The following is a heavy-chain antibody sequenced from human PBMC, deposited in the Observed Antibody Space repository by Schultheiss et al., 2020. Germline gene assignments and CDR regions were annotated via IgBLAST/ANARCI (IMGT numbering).Heavy chain of an antibody. CDR2: IWYDGSNK. J-gene: IGHJ6*02. Sequence: GGSLRLSCAASGFSFSDSAVHWVRQASGKGLEWVAVIWYDGSNKYYADSVKGRFTISRDNARNSLYLQMNSLRAEDTAVYYCAKGARGYDFWSGTYGMDVWGQGTTVTVSS. CDR3: AKGARGYDFWSGTYGMDV. D-gene: IGHD3-3*01. CDR1: GFSFSDSA. V-gene: IGHV3-33*03.